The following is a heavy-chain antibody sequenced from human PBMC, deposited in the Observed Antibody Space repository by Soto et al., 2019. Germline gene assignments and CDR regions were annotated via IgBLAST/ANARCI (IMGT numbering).Heavy chain of an antibody. CDR3: AKGLAYDRPMTVADSFDS. CDR2: ISHSGSR. D-gene: IGHD6-19*01. Sequence: QVQLQRWGAGLLKASETLSLTCVVSGVPFSGYFWTWIRQSPGRGLEWIGEISHSGSRNYNPAFQSRVIISVDSSKNHVSLKLSSVTAADSATYFCAKGLAYDRPMTVADSFDSWGQGTLVTVSS. V-gene: IGHV4-34*02. J-gene: IGHJ4*02. CDR1: GVPFSGYF.